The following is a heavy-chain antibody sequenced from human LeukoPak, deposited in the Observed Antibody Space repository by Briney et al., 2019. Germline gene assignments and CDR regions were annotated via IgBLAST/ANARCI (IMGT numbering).Heavy chain of an antibody. V-gene: IGHV3-30*09. CDR1: GFTFSNYA. CDR3: ARASTRIVGERGHYGY. J-gene: IGHJ4*02. CDR2: ISYDGSNK. Sequence: GGSLRLSCAASGFTFSNYAIHWVRQAPGKGLEWVAVISYDGSNKYYADSVKGRFAISRDNSKNTLFLQMNNLRAEDTAVYYCARASTRIVGERGHYGYWGQGTLVTVSS. D-gene: IGHD1-26*01.